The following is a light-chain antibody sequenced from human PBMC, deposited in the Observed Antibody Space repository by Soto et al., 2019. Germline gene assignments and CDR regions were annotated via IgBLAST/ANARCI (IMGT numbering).Light chain of an antibody. CDR1: QSIGNNF. Sequence: EIVLTQSPETLSLCPGERATLSCTASQSIGNNFLAWYQQKPGQTTAPLTYEASSRAARLPDRFSGSGPDTDFTLTVSRLELEDFAVYFCHQYGTSPQTFGQGTKVDIK. CDR3: HQYGTSPQT. CDR2: EAS. J-gene: IGKJ1*01. V-gene: IGKV3-20*01.